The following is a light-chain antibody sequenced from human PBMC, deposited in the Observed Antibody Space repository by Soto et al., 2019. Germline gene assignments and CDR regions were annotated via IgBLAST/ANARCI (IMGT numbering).Light chain of an antibody. CDR3: QQYNIYGA. CDR2: KAS. V-gene: IGKV1-5*03. J-gene: IGKJ1*01. CDR1: QSISSW. Sequence: DIQMTQSPSTLSASVGDRVTITCRASQSISSWLAWYQQKPGKAPKLLIYKASSLESGVPSRFSGSGSGTEFTLTISSLQPDDFATYYCQQYNIYGAFGQGTKVDIK.